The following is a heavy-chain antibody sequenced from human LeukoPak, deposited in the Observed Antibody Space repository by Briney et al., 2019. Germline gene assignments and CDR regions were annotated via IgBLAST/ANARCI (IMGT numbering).Heavy chain of an antibody. CDR1: GGSVSSSSYY. J-gene: IGHJ4*02. D-gene: IGHD6-19*01. Sequence: SETLSLTCPVSGGSVSSSSYYWGWIRQPPGKGLEWIGSIYYSGSTYYNPSLKSRVTISVDTSKNQFSLKLSSVTAADTAVYYCASIYSSGWSDYWGQGTLVTVSS. CDR3: ASIYSSGWSDY. V-gene: IGHV4-39*07. CDR2: IYYSGST.